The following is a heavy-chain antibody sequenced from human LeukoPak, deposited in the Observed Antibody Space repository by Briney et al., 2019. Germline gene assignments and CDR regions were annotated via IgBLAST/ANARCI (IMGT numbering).Heavy chain of an antibody. D-gene: IGHD5-12*01. CDR3: ARDRGYSGYFPPDY. CDR2: ISSSGSTI. J-gene: IGHJ4*02. Sequence: GGSLRLSCAASEFSVGSNYMTWVRQAPGKGLEWVSYISSSGSTIYYADSVKGRFTISRDNAKNSLYLQMNSLRAEDTAVYYCARDRGYSGYFPPDYWGQGTLVTVSS. CDR1: EFSVGSNY. V-gene: IGHV3-11*04.